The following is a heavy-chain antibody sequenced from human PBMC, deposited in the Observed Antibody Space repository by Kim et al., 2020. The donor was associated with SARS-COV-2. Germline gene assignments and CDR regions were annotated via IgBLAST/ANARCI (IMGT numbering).Heavy chain of an antibody. Sequence: KFQGRVTMTRDTSTSTVYMELSSLRSEDTAVYYCARGGNIVVVPAALVDYWGQGTLVTVSS. CDR3: ARGGNIVVVPAALVDY. D-gene: IGHD2-2*01. J-gene: IGHJ4*02. V-gene: IGHV1-46*01.